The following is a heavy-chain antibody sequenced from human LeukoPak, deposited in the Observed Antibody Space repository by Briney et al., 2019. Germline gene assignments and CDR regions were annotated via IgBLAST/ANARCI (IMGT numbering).Heavy chain of an antibody. V-gene: IGHV3-21*01. CDR3: ARENDQDFDY. J-gene: IGHJ4*02. CDR1: GFTFSSYS. CDR2: IGGSSSSK. Sequence: GGSLRLSCAASGFTFSSYSMNWVRQAPGKGLEWVSSIGGSSSSKYYADSVKGRFTISRDNAKNSLYLQMNSLRVEDTAVYYCARENDQDFDYWGQGTLVTVSS. D-gene: IGHD1-1*01.